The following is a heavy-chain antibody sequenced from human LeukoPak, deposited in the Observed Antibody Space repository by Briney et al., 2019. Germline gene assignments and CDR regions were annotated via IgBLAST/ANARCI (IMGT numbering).Heavy chain of an antibody. CDR2: IYYSGST. J-gene: IGHJ2*01. Sequence: SETLSLTCTVSGGSISSSSYYWGWIRQPPGKGLEWIGSIYYSGSTYYNPSLKSRVTISVDTSKNQFSLKLSSVTAADTAVYYCARILLTYWYFDLWGRGTLVIVSS. V-gene: IGHV4-39*07. CDR1: GGSISSSSYY. D-gene: IGHD1-26*01. CDR3: ARILLTYWYFDL.